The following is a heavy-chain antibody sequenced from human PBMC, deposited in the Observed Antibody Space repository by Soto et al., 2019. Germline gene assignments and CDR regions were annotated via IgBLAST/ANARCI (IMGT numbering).Heavy chain of an antibody. CDR3: ARDGDHDYGDLYFDY. CDR2: ISGSSTYI. J-gene: IGHJ4*02. D-gene: IGHD4-17*01. V-gene: IGHV3-21*01. CDR1: EFMFVGHS. Sequence: PGESLRLSCAASEFMFVGHSMSWVRQAPGKGLEWVSSISGSSTYIYYADSVKGRFTISRDNAKNSLYLQMNSLRAEDTAVYYCARDGDHDYGDLYFDYWGQGTLVTVSS.